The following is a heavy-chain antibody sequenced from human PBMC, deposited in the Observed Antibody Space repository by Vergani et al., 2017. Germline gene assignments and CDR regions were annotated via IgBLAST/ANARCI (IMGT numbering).Heavy chain of an antibody. V-gene: IGHV3-21*04. D-gene: IGHD3-3*01. J-gene: IGHJ4*02. Sequence: EVQLVESGGGLVKPGGSLRLSCAASGFTFSSYSMNWVRQAPGKGLEWVSSISSSSSYIYYADSVKGRFTISRDNSKNTLYLQMNSLRAEDTAVYYCAKVKYDFWSGYYTPYYFDYWGQGTLVTVSS. CDR2: ISSSSSYI. CDR3: AKVKYDFWSGYYTPYYFDY. CDR1: GFTFSSYS.